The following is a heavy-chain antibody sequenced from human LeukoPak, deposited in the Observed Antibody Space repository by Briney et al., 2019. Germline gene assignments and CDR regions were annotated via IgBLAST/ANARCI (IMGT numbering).Heavy chain of an antibody. CDR2: ISAYNGNT. CDR1: GYTFTSYG. V-gene: IGHV1-18*01. D-gene: IGHD2-15*01. J-gene: IGHJ4*02. CDR3: ARDAPDRLVAARRFSDY. Sequence: ASVKVSCKASGYTFTSYGISWVRQAPGQGLEWMGWISAYNGNTNYAQKLQGRVTITTDTSTSTAYMELRSLRSDDTAVYYCARDAPDRLVAARRFSDYWGQGTLVTVSS.